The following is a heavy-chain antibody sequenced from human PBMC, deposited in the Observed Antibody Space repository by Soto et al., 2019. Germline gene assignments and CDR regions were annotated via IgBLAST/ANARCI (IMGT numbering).Heavy chain of an antibody. CDR2: IYYSGST. D-gene: IGHD2-15*01. CDR3: ARVDCSGGSCYSGLPRFDP. J-gene: IGHJ5*02. V-gene: IGHV4-31*03. CDR1: GGSISSGGYY. Sequence: QVQLQESGPGLVKPSQTLSLTCTVSGGSISSGGYYWSWIRQHPGKGLEWIGYIYYSGSTYYNPSLKSRVTISVDTSKNQFSLKLSSVTAADTAVYYCARVDCSGGSCYSGLPRFDPWGQGTLVTVSS.